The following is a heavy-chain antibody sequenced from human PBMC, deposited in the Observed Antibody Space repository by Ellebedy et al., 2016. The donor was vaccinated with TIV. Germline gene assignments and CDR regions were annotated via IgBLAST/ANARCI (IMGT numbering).Heavy chain of an antibody. Sequence: GESLKISCAASGFTLSSYEMNWVRQVPGKGLEWVSYISTSGNNIHYADSVKGRFTISRDKAKNSLYLQMNSLRAEDTAVYYCARDLVGTTSDAFDVWGPGTMVTVSS. D-gene: IGHD1-26*01. V-gene: IGHV3-48*03. CDR3: ARDLVGTTSDAFDV. CDR2: ISTSGNNI. J-gene: IGHJ3*01. CDR1: GFTLSSYE.